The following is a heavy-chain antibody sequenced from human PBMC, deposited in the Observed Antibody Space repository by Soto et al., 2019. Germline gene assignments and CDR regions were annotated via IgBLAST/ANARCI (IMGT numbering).Heavy chain of an antibody. Sequence: EVQLVESGGGLVEPGRSLRLSCAASGFTLDDYGMHWVRLGLGKGLEWVSGISGNSVNRGYADSVKGRFTISRDNAKNSLYLQMNSLREEDTAIYYCTKDLVGGPSHYGLDVWGQGTTVTVSS. V-gene: IGHV3-9*01. D-gene: IGHD3-10*01. J-gene: IGHJ6*02. CDR3: TKDLVGGPSHYGLDV. CDR2: ISGNSVNR. CDR1: GFTLDDYG.